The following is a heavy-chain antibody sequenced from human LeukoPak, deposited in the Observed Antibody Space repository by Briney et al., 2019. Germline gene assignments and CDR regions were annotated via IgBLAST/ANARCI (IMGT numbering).Heavy chain of an antibody. CDR1: GASISRSNYY. V-gene: IGHV4-39*07. CDR3: ARSHWGPYGSRIANWFDP. Sequence: SETLSLTCTVSGASISRSNYYWGWIRQPPGKGLEWIGSIYYSGSTYYNPSLKSRVTISVDTSKNQFSLKLSSVTAADTAVYYCARSHWGPYGSRIANWFDPWGQGTLVTVSS. J-gene: IGHJ5*02. D-gene: IGHD6-13*01. CDR2: IYYSGST.